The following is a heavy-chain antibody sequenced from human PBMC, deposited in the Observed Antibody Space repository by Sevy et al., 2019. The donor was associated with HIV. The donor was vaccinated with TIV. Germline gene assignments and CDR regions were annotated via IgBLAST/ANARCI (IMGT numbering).Heavy chain of an antibody. CDR2: IDGKGRST. J-gene: IGHJ6*02. CDR3: EKTINSGGGVVPAANYYYYGLDV. CDR1: GFTFSGYA. Sequence: EGSLRLSCAASGFTFSGYAMNWVRQAPGKELEWVSAIDGKGRSTHYADSVEGRFTISRDNSKNTLYLEMNSLRAEDTAVYHCEKTINSGGGVVPAANYYYYGLDVWGQGTTVTVSS. V-gene: IGHV3-23*01. D-gene: IGHD2-2*01.